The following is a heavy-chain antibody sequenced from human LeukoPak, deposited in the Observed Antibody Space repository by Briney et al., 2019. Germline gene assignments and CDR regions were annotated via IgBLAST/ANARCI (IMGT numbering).Heavy chain of an antibody. CDR2: ISAYNGNT. CDR3: ARDKGSYYRTDDAFDI. D-gene: IGHD1-26*01. CDR1: GYTFTSYG. Sequence: GASVQVSCKASGYTFTSYGISWVRQAPGQGLEWMGWISAYNGNTNYAQKLQGRVTMATDTSTSTAYMELRSLRSDDTAVYYCARDKGSYYRTDDAFDIWGQGTMVTVSS. J-gene: IGHJ3*02. V-gene: IGHV1-18*01.